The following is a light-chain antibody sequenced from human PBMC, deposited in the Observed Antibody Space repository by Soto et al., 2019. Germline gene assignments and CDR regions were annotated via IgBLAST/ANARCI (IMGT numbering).Light chain of an antibody. CDR1: SSDIGSYNY. CDR2: DVT. J-gene: IGLJ1*01. V-gene: IGLV2-14*03. Sequence: QSVLTQPASVSGSPGQSITISCTGSSSDIGSYNYVSWYQQHPGKAPKLIIYDVTNRPSGVSNRFSGSKSGHTASLTISGLQAEDEADYYCGSYTTKSPYVFATGTKVTVL. CDR3: GSYTTKSPYV.